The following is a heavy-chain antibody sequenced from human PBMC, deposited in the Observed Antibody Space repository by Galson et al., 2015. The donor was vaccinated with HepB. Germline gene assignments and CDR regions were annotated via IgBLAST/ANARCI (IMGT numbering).Heavy chain of an antibody. CDR3: ARVGAEIAARPGYFDY. V-gene: IGHV1-46*01. D-gene: IGHD6-6*01. J-gene: IGHJ4*02. Sequence: SVKVSCKASGYTFTSYYMHWVRQAPGQGLEWMGIINPSGGSTSYAQKFQGRVTMTRDTSTSTVYMELSSLRSEDTAVYYCARVGAEIAARPGYFDYWGQGTLVTVSS. CDR2: INPSGGST. CDR1: GYTFTSYY.